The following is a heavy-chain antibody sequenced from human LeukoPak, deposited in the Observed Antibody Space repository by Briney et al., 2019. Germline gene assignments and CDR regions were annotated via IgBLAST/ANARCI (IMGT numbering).Heavy chain of an antibody. CDR1: GYTFSSYS. D-gene: IGHD1-26*01. CDR2: LSHLSGNT. J-gene: IGHJ4*02. V-gene: IGHV1-18*01. CDR3: ARDWGDLVGASDY. Sequence: ASVKVSCKASGYTFSSYSISWVRQAPGQGLEWMGWLSHLSGNTNYAQKIQGRATVTTDASTSTAYLELRSLRSDDTAIYYCARDWGDLVGASDYWGQGTLVTVSS.